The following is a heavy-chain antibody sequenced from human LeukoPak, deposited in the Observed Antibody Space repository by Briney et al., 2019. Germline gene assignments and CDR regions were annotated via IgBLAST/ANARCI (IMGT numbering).Heavy chain of an antibody. D-gene: IGHD3-22*01. CDR3: AKVGYYDSSGYWVNDAFDI. J-gene: IGHJ3*02. Sequence: HPGGSLRLSCAASGFTVSSNYMSWVRQAPGKGLEWVSAISGSGGSTYYADSVKGRFTISRDNSKNTLYLQMNSLRAEDTAVYYCAKVGYYDSSGYWVNDAFDIWGQGTMVTVSS. CDR1: GFTVSSNY. V-gene: IGHV3-23*01. CDR2: ISGSGGST.